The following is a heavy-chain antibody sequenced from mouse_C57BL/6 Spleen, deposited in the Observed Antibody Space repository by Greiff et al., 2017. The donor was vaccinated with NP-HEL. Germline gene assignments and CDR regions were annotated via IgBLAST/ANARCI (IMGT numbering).Heavy chain of an antibody. CDR3: ARFYFDY. Sequence: VQLQQPGAELVKPGASVKLSCKASGYTFTSYWMQWVKQRPGQGLEWIGEIDPSDSYTNYNQKFKGKATLTVDTSSSTAYMQLSSLTFEDSAVYYCARFYFDYWGQGTTLTVSS. CDR1: GYTFTSYW. J-gene: IGHJ2*01. V-gene: IGHV1-50*01. CDR2: IDPSDSYT.